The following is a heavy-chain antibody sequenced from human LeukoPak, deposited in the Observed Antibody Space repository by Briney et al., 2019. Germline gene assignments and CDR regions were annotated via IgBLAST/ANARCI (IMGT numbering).Heavy chain of an antibody. D-gene: IGHD6-19*01. V-gene: IGHV3-11*04. J-gene: IGHJ4*02. CDR2: ISGSGSNK. CDR3: ATSQSSVAGIVGD. Sequence: PGGSLRLSCAVSGFTFSDYFMTWTRQAPGKGLEWVSYISGSGSNKYYADSVRGRFTISRDNAKNSLYLQMNSLRVEDTAVYYCATSQSSVAGIVGDWGQGTLVTVSS. CDR1: GFTFSDYF.